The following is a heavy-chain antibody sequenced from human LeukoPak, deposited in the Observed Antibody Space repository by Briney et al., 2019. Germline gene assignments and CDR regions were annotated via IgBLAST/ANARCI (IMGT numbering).Heavy chain of an antibody. Sequence: SETLSLTCTVSGYSISSGYYWGWIRQPPGKGLEWIGSIYHSGSTYYNPSLKSRVTLSVDTSKNQFSLNLRSVTAADTAVYYCARGPFRDSSSWYYFDYWGQGTLVTVSS. D-gene: IGHD6-13*01. J-gene: IGHJ4*02. CDR2: IYHSGST. CDR1: GYSISSGYY. V-gene: IGHV4-38-2*02. CDR3: ARGPFRDSSSWYYFDY.